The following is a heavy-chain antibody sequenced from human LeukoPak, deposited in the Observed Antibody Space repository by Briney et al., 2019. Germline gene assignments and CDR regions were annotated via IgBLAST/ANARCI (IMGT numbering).Heavy chain of an antibody. Sequence: SETLFLTCAVYGGSFSGYYWSWIRHHPGRGLEWNGEINHSGSTNYNPSGKSRVTISVDTSKNQFSLKLSSVTAADTAVYYCARGRGSSGYYYQYMDVWGKGTTVTVSS. J-gene: IGHJ6*03. V-gene: IGHV4-34*01. CDR2: INHSGST. D-gene: IGHD3-22*01. CDR1: GGSFSGYY. CDR3: ARGRGSSGYYYQYMDV.